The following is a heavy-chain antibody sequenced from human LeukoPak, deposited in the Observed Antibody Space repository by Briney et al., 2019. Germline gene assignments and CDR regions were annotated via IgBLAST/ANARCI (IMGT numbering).Heavy chain of an antibody. Sequence: SETLSLTCTVSGGSISSYYWSWIRQRPGKGLERIGYIYNSANTNYNPSLKSRVTISVDTSKNQFSLKLSSVTAADTAVYYCARDLGGSGSYIDYWGEGTLVTVSS. V-gene: IGHV4-59*01. CDR3: ARDLGGSGSYIDY. CDR1: GGSISSYY. J-gene: IGHJ4*02. D-gene: IGHD1-26*01. CDR2: IYNSANT.